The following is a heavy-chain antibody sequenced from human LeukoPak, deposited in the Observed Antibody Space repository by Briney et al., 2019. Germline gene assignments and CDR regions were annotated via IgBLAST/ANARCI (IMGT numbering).Heavy chain of an antibody. CDR2: VWYDGSKK. CDR3: AKKKQLGTGDAFDI. CDR1: GFTFSSYG. J-gene: IGHJ3*02. V-gene: IGHV3-30*02. D-gene: IGHD5-18*01. Sequence: PGGSLRLSCAASGFTFSSYGMHWVRQAPGKGLEWVAVVWYDGSKKYSADSVKGRITISRDNSKNTLYLQMDSLRAEDTAVYYCAKKKQLGTGDAFDIWGQGTMVTVSS.